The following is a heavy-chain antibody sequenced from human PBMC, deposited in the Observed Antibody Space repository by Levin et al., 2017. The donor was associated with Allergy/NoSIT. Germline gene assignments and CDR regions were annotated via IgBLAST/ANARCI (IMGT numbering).Heavy chain of an antibody. CDR2: INHSGST. Sequence: SETLSLTCAVYGGSFSGYYWSWIRQPPGKGLEWIGEINHSGSTNYNPSLKSRVTISVDTSKNQFSLKLSSVTAADTAVYYCASLDYDILTGYYTYGYWGQGTLVTVSS. D-gene: IGHD3-9*01. CDR1: GGSFSGYY. J-gene: IGHJ4*02. V-gene: IGHV4-34*01. CDR3: ASLDYDILTGYYTYGY.